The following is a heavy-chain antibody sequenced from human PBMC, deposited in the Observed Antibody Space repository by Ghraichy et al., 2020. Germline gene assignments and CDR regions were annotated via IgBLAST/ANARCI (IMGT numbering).Heavy chain of an antibody. CDR3: ARDLGWELPQYYFDY. J-gene: IGHJ4*02. D-gene: IGHD1-26*01. Sequence: GGSLRLSCAASGFTFSSYSMNWVRQAPGKGLEWVSSISSSSSYIYYADSVKGRFTISRDNAKNSLYLQMNSLRAEDTAVYYCARDLGWELPQYYFDYWGQGTLVTVSS. CDR2: ISSSSSYI. CDR1: GFTFSSYS. V-gene: IGHV3-21*01.